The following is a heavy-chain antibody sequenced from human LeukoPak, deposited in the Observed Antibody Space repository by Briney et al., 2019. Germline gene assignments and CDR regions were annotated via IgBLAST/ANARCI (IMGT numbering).Heavy chain of an antibody. Sequence: GGSLRLSCAASGFSFSSHGMSWVRQAPGKGLEWVSSISSSSSYIYYADSVKGRFTISRDNAKNSLYLQMNSLRAEDTAVYYCARRASIVGATGGHFDYWGQGTLVTVSS. D-gene: IGHD1-26*01. J-gene: IGHJ4*02. CDR1: GFSFSSHG. V-gene: IGHV3-21*01. CDR3: ARRASIVGATGGHFDY. CDR2: ISSSSSYI.